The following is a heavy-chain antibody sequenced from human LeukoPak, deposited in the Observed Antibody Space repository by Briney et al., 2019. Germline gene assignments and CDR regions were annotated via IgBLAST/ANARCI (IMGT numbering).Heavy chain of an antibody. V-gene: IGHV4-34*01. CDR1: GGSFSGYY. CDR2: INHSGST. Sequence: SETLSLTCAVYGGSFSGYYWSWIRQPPGKGLEWIGEINHSGSTNYNPSLKSRVTISVDTSKNQFSLKLSSVTAADTAVYYCARVKSGYSYGPHYYYYYYMDVWGKGTTVTVSS. J-gene: IGHJ6*03. CDR3: ARVKSGYSYGPHYYYYYYMDV. D-gene: IGHD5-18*01.